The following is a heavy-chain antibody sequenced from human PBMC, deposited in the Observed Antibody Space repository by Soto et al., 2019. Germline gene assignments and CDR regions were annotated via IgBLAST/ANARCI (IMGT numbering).Heavy chain of an antibody. D-gene: IGHD3-3*01. V-gene: IGHV4-59*01. CDR3: ATGLYYDFWSGYYTGAPYNWFDP. Sequence: PSETLSLTCTVSGGSISSYYWSWIRQPPGKGLEWIGYIYYSGSTNYNPSLKSRVTISVDTSKNQFSLKLSSVTAADTAVYYCATGLYYDFWSGYYTGAPYNWFDPWGQGTLVTVSS. J-gene: IGHJ5*02. CDR2: IYYSGST. CDR1: GGSISSYY.